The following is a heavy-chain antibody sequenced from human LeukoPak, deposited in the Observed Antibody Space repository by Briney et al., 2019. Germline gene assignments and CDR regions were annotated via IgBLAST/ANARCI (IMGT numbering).Heavy chain of an antibody. CDR3: AKEQVESSSWYDQIDY. Sequence: PGGSLRLSCAASGFTFSSYGMHWVRQAPGKGLEWVAVISYDGSNKYYADSVKGRFTISRDNSKNTLYLQMNSLRAEDTAVYYCAKEQVESSSWYDQIDYWGQGTLVTVSS. V-gene: IGHV3-30*18. D-gene: IGHD6-13*01. CDR2: ISYDGSNK. CDR1: GFTFSSYG. J-gene: IGHJ4*02.